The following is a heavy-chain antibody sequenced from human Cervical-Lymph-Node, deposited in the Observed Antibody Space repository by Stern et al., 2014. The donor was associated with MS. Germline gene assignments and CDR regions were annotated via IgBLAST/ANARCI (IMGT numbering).Heavy chain of an antibody. CDR2: IYYGGPT. Sequence: QVQLQESGPGLVKPSETLSLTCNVSGDSINSRSYYWGWIRQPPGKGLEWIGSIYYGGPTHNNPSLKSRGPISVDTSKTQFSLKLSSVTAADTAVYYCVGGDGYNYYYYYYGVDVWGQGTTVTVSS. D-gene: IGHD5-24*01. CDR1: GDSINSRSYY. CDR3: VGGDGYNYYYYYYGVDV. J-gene: IGHJ6*02. V-gene: IGHV4-39*01.